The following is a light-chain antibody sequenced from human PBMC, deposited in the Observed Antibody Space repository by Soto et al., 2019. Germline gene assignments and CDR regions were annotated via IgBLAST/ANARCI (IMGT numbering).Light chain of an antibody. CDR3: QQYNNWPLHT. Sequence: EIVMTQSPATLSVSPGERATLSCRASQSVSSNLAWYQQKPGQAPRLLIYGASTRATGIPARFSGSGSGTEFTLTISSLQSEDFAVYYCQQYNNWPLHTFGGGTRWIS. V-gene: IGKV3-15*01. CDR2: GAS. CDR1: QSVSSN. J-gene: IGKJ4*01.